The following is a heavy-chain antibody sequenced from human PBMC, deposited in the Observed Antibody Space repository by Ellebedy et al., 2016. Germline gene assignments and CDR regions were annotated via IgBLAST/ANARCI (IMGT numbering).Heavy chain of an antibody. J-gene: IGHJ4*02. V-gene: IGHV4-59*01. CDR3: FVRIRGTTDIDY. Sequence: SETLSLTCTVSDDSISRYYCSWIRQSPGRGLEWIGYISYSGSTNYNPSLKSRVTIALDTSKNQFSLKLRSVTAADTAVYYCFVRIRGTTDIDYWGQGTLVTVAS. CDR2: ISYSGST. CDR1: DDSISRYY. D-gene: IGHD1-7*01.